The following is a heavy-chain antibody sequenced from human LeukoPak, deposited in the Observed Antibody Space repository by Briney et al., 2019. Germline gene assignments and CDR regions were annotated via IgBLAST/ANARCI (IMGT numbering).Heavy chain of an antibody. V-gene: IGHV1-69*04. CDR3: ARSTGTDYYYGMDV. D-gene: IGHD2-8*02. Sequence: SVKVSCKASGGTFSSYATSWVRQAPGQGLEWMGRIIPILGIANYAQKFQGRVTITADKSTSTAYMELSSLRSEDTAVYYCARSTGTDYYYGMDVWGQGTTVTVSS. J-gene: IGHJ6*02. CDR2: IIPILGIA. CDR1: GGTFSSYA.